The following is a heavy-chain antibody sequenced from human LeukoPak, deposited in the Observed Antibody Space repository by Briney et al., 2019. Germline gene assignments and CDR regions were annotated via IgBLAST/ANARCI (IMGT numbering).Heavy chain of an antibody. CDR2: ISSSSSYI. Sequence: GGFLRLSCAASGFTFSSYSMNWVRQAPGKGLEWVSSISSSSSYIYYADSVKGRFTISRDNAKNSLYLQMNSLRTVDTAVYYCARDAMVRGVINYYGMDVWGKGTTVTVSS. CDR1: GFTFSSYS. D-gene: IGHD3-10*01. J-gene: IGHJ6*04. CDR3: ARDAMVRGVINYYGMDV. V-gene: IGHV3-21*01.